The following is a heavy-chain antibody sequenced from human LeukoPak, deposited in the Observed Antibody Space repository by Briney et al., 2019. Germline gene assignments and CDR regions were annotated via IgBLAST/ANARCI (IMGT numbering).Heavy chain of an antibody. CDR2: IYYSGSA. CDR3: ARFIGVGGLEGNSGYDLRTFDY. Sequence: SETLSLTCTVSGGSISSYYWSWIRQPPGKGLEWIGYIYYSGSANYNPSLKSRVTISVDTSKNQFSLKLSSVTAADTAVYYCARFIGVGGLEGNSGYDLRTFDYWGQGTLVTVSS. V-gene: IGHV4-59*08. J-gene: IGHJ4*02. D-gene: IGHD5-12*01. CDR1: GGSISSYY.